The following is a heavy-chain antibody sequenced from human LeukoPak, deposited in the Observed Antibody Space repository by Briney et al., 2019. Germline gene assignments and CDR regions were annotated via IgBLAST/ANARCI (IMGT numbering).Heavy chain of an antibody. J-gene: IGHJ5*02. CDR3: ARHYGSGMDYFDP. CDR1: GGSISSSSYY. CDR2: IYTSGST. V-gene: IGHV4-61*02. D-gene: IGHD3-10*01. Sequence: KTSETLSLTCTVSGGSISSSSYYWSWIRQPAGKGLEWIGRIYTSGSTNYNPSLNSRVTISVDTSKNQCSLKLTSVTAADTAVYYCARHYGSGMDYFDPWGQGTLVTVSS.